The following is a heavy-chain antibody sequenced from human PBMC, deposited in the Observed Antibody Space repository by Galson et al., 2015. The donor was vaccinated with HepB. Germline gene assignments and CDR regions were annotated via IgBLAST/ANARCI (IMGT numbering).Heavy chain of an antibody. V-gene: IGHV1-69*06. Sequence: SVKVSCKASGGTFSSYAISWVRQAPGQGLEWMGGIIPIFGTANSAQKFQGRVTITADKSTSTAYMELSSLRSEDTAVYYCASFCSGGSCYSADWFDPWGQGTLVTVSS. D-gene: IGHD2-15*01. CDR1: GGTFSSYA. CDR3: ASFCSGGSCYSADWFDP. CDR2: IIPIFGTA. J-gene: IGHJ5*02.